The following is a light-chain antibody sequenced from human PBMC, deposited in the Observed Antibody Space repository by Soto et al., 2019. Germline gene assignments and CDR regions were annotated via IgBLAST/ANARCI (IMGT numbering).Light chain of an antibody. J-gene: IGKJ1*01. Sequence: EIGMTQPPATLSVSPGAKATLSCRASHGFSLHLAWSPQKPGQAPRLLIYGAPTRATGIPARFSGSGSGTEFTLTISSLQSEDFAVYYCQQYNNWRGTFGQGTKVDIK. CDR1: HGFSLH. CDR3: QQYNNWRGT. CDR2: GAP. V-gene: IGKV3-15*01.